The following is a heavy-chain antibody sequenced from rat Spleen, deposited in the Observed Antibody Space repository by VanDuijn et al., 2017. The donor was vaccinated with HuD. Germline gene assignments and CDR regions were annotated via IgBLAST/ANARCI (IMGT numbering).Heavy chain of an antibody. J-gene: IGHJ2*01. CDR2: IGTGGGNT. Sequence: EVQLVESGGGLVQPGGSLKLSCVASGFTFNNYWLSWVRQTPGKGLDWVASIGTGGGNTYYRDSVKGRFTISRDNAKSTLYLQMDSLRSEDTAIYYCARPTTGIPFNYWGQGVMVTVSS. CDR3: ARPTTGIPFNY. V-gene: IGHV5-25*01. D-gene: IGHD1-9*01. CDR1: GFTFNNYW.